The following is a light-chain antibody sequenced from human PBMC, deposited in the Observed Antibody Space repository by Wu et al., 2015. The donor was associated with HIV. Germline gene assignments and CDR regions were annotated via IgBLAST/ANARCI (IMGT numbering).Light chain of an antibody. CDR1: QSVSSN. Sequence: ERATLSCRASQSVSSNLAWYQQRPGQAPRLLIFGASTRATGIPARFSGTGSGTEFTLTITSLQSEDVAVYYCQHYNNLPLTFGGGSKVEIK. CDR2: GAS. V-gene: IGKV3-15*01. CDR3: QHYNNLPLT. J-gene: IGKJ4*01.